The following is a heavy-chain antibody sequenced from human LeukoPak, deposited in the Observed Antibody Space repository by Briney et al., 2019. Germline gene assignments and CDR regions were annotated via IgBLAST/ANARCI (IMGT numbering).Heavy chain of an antibody. V-gene: IGHV3-64*01. CDR3: ARWRGSGNYYDY. Sequence: GGSLRLSCAASGFSFSSYAMCRVRQAPGKGLEYVSAINTSGGGTYYANSVRGRFTISRDNSKNTLYLQMGSLRADDMAVYYCARWRGSGNYYDYWGQGTLVTVSS. CDR1: GFSFSSYA. D-gene: IGHD3-10*01. J-gene: IGHJ4*02. CDR2: INTSGGGT.